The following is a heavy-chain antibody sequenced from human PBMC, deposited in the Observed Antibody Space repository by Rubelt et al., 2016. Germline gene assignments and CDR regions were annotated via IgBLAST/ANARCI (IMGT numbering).Heavy chain of an antibody. Sequence: QLQLQESGPGLVKPSETLSLTCTVSGGSISSSSNYWGWIRQPPGKGLEWIGSVYYDGHTYYNPSLKSRLTISVDTSKNQFSRNLRSVTAADTAVYYCARRQWVWYFDLWGRGTLVTVSS. CDR3: ARRQWVWYFDL. V-gene: IGHV4-39*07. D-gene: IGHD2-8*01. J-gene: IGHJ2*01. CDR1: GGSISSSSNY. CDR2: VYYDGHT.